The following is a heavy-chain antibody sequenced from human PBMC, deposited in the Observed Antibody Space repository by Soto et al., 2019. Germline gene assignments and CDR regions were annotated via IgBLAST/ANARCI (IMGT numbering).Heavy chain of an antibody. Sequence: SETMSVTWTVAGGSISSYYGSWIRQQQGKGLEWIGYIYYSGSTTSNPSLKSRVTISVDTSKNQFSLKLGSVTAADTAVYYCARVQYGASYYFDYWGQGTLVTVSS. J-gene: IGHJ4*02. CDR2: IYYSGST. CDR3: ARVQYGASYYFDY. V-gene: IGHV4-59*01. CDR1: GGSISSYY. D-gene: IGHD4-17*01.